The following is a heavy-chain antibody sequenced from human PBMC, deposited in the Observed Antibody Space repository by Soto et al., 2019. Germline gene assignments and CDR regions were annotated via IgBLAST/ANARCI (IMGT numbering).Heavy chain of an antibody. V-gene: IGHV3-23*01. CDR2: ISGSGGST. CDR1: GFTFCSSA. CDR3: AKAYDILTGSDTPFDY. D-gene: IGHD3-9*01. Sequence: PGGALRLSCAASGFTFCSSAMSWVRQAPGKGLEWVSAISGSGGSTYYADSVKGRFTISRDNSKNTLYLQMNSLRAEDTAVYYCAKAYDILTGSDTPFDYWGQGTLVTVSS. J-gene: IGHJ4*02.